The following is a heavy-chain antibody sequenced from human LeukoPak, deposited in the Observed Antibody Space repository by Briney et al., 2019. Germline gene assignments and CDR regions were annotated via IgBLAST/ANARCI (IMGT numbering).Heavy chain of an antibody. CDR1: GGSISSGGFY. J-gene: IGHJ6*02. CDR2: IYYSGSTT. D-gene: IGHD5-12*01. V-gene: IGHV4-31*03. CDR3: ARVKYGGYAYKYYEMDV. Sequence: SQTLSLTCTVSGGSISSGGFYWSWVRQNPGNGLEWIGYIYYSGSTTSYNPSLRSRVTISLDTSKNQFSLKLRSVTAVDTAVYYCARVKYGGYAYKYYEMDVWGLGTTVTVSS.